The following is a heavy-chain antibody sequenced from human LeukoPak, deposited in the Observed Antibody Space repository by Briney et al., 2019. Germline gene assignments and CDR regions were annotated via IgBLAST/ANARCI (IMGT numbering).Heavy chain of an antibody. Sequence: GRSLRLSCAASGFTFSSYGMHWVRQAPGKGLEGVAVICYDGSNKYYADSVKGRFTISRDNSKNTLYLQMNSLRAEDTAVYYCARDRFYGSGSDIFDYWGQGTLVTVSS. CDR1: GFTFSSYG. J-gene: IGHJ4*02. CDR2: ICYDGSNK. D-gene: IGHD3-10*01. CDR3: ARDRFYGSGSDIFDY. V-gene: IGHV3-33*01.